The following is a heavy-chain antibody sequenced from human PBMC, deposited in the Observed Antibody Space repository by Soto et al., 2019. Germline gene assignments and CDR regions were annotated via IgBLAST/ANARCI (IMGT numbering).Heavy chain of an antibody. Sequence: PGGSLRLSCSASGFSFSSYAMHWVRQAPGKGLEYVSAISSNGGSTYYAASVKGRFTISRDNSKNTLHLEMRSLRAEDTAVYYCATYDSSGYYYVPIDYRGQGTLVTISS. CDR2: ISSNGGST. J-gene: IGHJ4*02. CDR1: GFSFSSYA. V-gene: IGHV3-64D*06. CDR3: ATYDSSGYYYVPIDY. D-gene: IGHD3-22*01.